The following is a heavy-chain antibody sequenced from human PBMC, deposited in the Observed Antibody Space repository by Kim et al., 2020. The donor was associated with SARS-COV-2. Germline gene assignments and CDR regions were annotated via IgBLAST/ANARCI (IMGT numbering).Heavy chain of an antibody. CDR3: GRGTWGGVKDY. CDR2: INIKDGDT. Sequence: ASVKVSCKTSGYIFSIYGFSWVRQAPGQGLEWRGWINIKDGDTKYVQKFQDRVTMTTDLSKSTAYMELRSLKFDDTAVNFCGRGTWGGVKDYWGRGTRVT. J-gene: IGHJ4*02. D-gene: IGHD3-16*01. CDR1: GYIFSIYG. V-gene: IGHV1-18*01.